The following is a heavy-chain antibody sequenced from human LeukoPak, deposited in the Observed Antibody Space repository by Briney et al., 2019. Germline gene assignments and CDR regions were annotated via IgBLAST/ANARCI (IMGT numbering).Heavy chain of an antibody. J-gene: IGHJ5*02. CDR2: VSGSGGDT. CDR1: GFTLSTYA. Sequence: GSLRLSCAASGFTLSTYAMHWVRQAPGKGLEWVSAVSGSGGDTYYADSVTGRFTISRDNSKNTLYVLLNSLRAEDTAVYYCATTLNTGFFQSWGRGTLVTVSS. V-gene: IGHV3-23*01. CDR3: ATTLNTGFFQS. D-gene: IGHD5-18*01.